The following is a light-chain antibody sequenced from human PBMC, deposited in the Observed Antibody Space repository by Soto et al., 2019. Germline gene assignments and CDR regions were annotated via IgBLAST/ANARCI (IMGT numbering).Light chain of an antibody. V-gene: IGKV1-39*01. Sequence: DIQMTQSPSSLSASVADRVTITCRASQSIGNYLNWYQQKPGKAPKLLIYGASSLESGVPSTFSGSGSGTDFTLTISSLQPEDFATYYCQQTYSTPPIFGQGTYLEIK. CDR3: QQTYSTPPI. J-gene: IGKJ2*01. CDR2: GAS. CDR1: QSIGNY.